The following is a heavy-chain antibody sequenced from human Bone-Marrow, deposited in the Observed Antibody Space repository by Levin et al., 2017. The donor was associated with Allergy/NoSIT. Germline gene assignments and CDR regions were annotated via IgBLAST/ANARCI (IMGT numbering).Heavy chain of an antibody. CDR3: VRGDYDVRRSLCFGI. CDR1: GGSIDSIVSQTHY. CDR2: FYFSGSA. D-gene: IGHD4-17*01. Sequence: SETLSLTCAVSGGSIDSIVSQTHYGGWVRQFPGRGLEWIGSFYFSGSAYYNPSLKSRVTLSVDKSKRQLSLNLASLTAADTAVYYCVRGDYDVRRSLCFGIWGQGAMVTVSP. V-gene: IGHV4-39*01. J-gene: IGHJ3*02.